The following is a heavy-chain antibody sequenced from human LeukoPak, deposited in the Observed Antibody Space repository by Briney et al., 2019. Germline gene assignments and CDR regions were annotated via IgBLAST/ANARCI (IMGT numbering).Heavy chain of an antibody. CDR1: GGSISSGGYF. V-gene: IGHV4-31*03. D-gene: IGHD2-8*01. J-gene: IGHJ4*02. CDR2: IYYSGST. Sequence: KPSETLSLTCTVSGGSISSGGYFWSWIRQYPGKGLEWIGDIYYSGSTSYNPSLKSRLTISVDTSQNQFHLRLTSVTAADTAVYYCASCTKVSRSFGSWGQGTLITVSS. CDR3: ASCTKVSRSFGS.